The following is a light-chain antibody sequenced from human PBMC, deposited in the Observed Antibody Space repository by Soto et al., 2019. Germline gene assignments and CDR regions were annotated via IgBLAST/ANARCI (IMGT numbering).Light chain of an antibody. Sequence: EIVMTQSPATLSLSRGERDTLSCRANQAISSNLAWYQQKPGQAPRLLIYGASTRATGVPDRFSGSGSGTEVTLTISSLQSEDFAVYYCQHYNNWLGTFGGGTKVEIK. CDR3: QHYNNWLGT. CDR2: GAS. CDR1: QAISSN. J-gene: IGKJ4*01. V-gene: IGKV3-15*01.